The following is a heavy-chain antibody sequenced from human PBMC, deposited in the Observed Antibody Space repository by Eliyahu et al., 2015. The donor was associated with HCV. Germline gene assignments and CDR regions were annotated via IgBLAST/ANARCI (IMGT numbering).Heavy chain of an antibody. D-gene: IGHD2-2*01. CDR2: INHSGST. CDR3: ARIVVVPARTVGDY. Sequence: QVQLQQWGAGLLKPSETLSLTCAVYGGSFSGYYWSWIRQPPGKGLXXIGEINHSGSTNYNPSLKSRVTISVDTSKNQFSLKLSSVTAADTAVYYCARIVVVPARTVGDYWGQGTLVTVSS. CDR1: GGSFSGYY. V-gene: IGHV4-34*01. J-gene: IGHJ4*02.